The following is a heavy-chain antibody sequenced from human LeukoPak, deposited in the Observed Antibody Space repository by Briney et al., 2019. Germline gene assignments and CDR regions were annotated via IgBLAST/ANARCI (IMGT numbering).Heavy chain of an antibody. CDR2: ISYDGSGQ. CDR1: GFTFSSYA. J-gene: IGHJ4*02. Sequence: GGSLRLSCAAPGFTFSSYAMHWVRQAPAKGLEWVALISYDGSGQYYTESVKGRFTISRDNSKNTLYLQVNSLRVEDTAVYYCARANRPFHTSGWYKDYWGQGTLVTVSS. V-gene: IGHV3-30-3*01. D-gene: IGHD6-19*01. CDR3: ARANRPFHTSGWYKDY.